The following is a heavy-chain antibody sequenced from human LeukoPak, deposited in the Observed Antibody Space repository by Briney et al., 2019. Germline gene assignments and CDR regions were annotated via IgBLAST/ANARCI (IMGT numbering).Heavy chain of an antibody. CDR3: ARDREYCSSSSCYASYRFDY. D-gene: IGHD2-2*01. CDR2: IHPKSGGT. J-gene: IGHJ4*02. Sequence: GASVKVSCKASGGTFSSYAISWVRQAPGQGLEWMGWIHPKSGGTNYAQKFQGRVTMTRDTSISTAYMEVSSLRSDATAVYFCARDREYCSSSSCYASYRFDYWGQGTLVTVSS. CDR1: GGTFSSYA. V-gene: IGHV1-2*02.